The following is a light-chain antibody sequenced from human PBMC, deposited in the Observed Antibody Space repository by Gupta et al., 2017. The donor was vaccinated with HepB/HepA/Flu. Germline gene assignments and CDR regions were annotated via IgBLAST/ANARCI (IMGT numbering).Light chain of an antibody. J-gene: IGKJ4*02. CDR1: QGISTA. V-gene: IGKV1D-13*01. CDR3: QQFNKYPRT. CDR2: DAS. Sequence: ATQLTQSPSSLSASVGDRVTITCRASQGISTALAWYQQKPGKAPKLLIYDASSWESGVPSRFSGSGSGTDFTLTISSLQAEDVATYYCQQFNKYPRTFDGGTKVEIK.